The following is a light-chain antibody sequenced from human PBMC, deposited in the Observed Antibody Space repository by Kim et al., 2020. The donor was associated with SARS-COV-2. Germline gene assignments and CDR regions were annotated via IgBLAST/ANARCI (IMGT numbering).Light chain of an antibody. CDR2: YDK. CDR3: QVWDSGSRHLV. J-gene: IGLJ3*02. CDR1: NIGTKS. Sequence: SYELTQTPSVSVAPGKTAKITCGGHNIGTKSVHWYQQKPGQAPVVVMNYDKDRPSGIPERFSGSNSGNTATLTISRVGAGDEADYYCQVWDSGSRHLVFGGGTKLTVL. V-gene: IGLV3-21*04.